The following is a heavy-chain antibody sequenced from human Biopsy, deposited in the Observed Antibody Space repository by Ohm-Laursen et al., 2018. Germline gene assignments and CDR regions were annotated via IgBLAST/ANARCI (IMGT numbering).Heavy chain of an antibody. D-gene: IGHD7-27*01. Sequence: TLSLTCTVSGGSISSYYWSWIRQPPGKGLECIGYIYYSGSTNYSPTLKSRVAMSVDTSKNQFSLKLSSVTAADTAVYYCARHWGGYHFHGMDVWGQGTTVTVSS. CDR1: GGSISSYY. J-gene: IGHJ6*02. V-gene: IGHV4-59*08. CDR2: IYYSGST. CDR3: ARHWGGYHFHGMDV.